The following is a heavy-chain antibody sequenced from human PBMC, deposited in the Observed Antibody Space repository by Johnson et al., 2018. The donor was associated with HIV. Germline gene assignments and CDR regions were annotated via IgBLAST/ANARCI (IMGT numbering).Heavy chain of an antibody. V-gene: IGHV3-20*04. D-gene: IGHD6-13*01. Sequence: VQLVESRGGVVRPGGSLRLSCAASGFSFDDYGMSWVRQAPGKGLEWVSGINWNGGNTGYADSVKGRFIISRDNAKNSLYLQMNSLRAEDTALYFCARAASQQQLKVPFDIWGQGTMVTVSS. CDR2: INWNGGNT. CDR1: GFSFDDYG. CDR3: ARAASQQQLKVPFDI. J-gene: IGHJ3*02.